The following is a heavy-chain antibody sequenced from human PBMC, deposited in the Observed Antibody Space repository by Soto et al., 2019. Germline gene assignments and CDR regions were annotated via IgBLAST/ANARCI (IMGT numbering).Heavy chain of an antibody. CDR1: GYTFITHG. CDR3: VRDEISGAGAFDP. J-gene: IGHJ5*02. D-gene: IGHD6-13*01. CDR2: ISGYNGKT. Sequence: QVQLVETGGEVKKPGASVKVSCKASGYTFITHGISWVRQAPGQGLEWMGWISGYNGKTNYPQKMQGRVTITTDTSTSTAYMEVRSLRSDDTAVYYCVRDEISGAGAFDPWGQGTLVTVSS. V-gene: IGHV1-18*01.